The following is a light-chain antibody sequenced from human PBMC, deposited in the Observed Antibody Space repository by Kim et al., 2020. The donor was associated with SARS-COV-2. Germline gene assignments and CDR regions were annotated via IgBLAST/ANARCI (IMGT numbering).Light chain of an antibody. CDR1: QSVTSL. Sequence: DIQMTQSPSTLSASVGDRVTITCRASQSVTSLLAWYQQKPGKAPKLLIYDASTLKSGVPSRFSGRGSGAEYTLTIRSLQPEDYATYYCQQYYSPSPRTFGQGTKLEI. J-gene: IGKJ1*01. V-gene: IGKV1-5*01. CDR3: QQYYSPSPRT. CDR2: DAS.